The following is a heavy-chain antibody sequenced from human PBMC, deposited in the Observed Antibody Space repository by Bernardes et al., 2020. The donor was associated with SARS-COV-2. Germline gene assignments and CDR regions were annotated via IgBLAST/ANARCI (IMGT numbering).Heavy chain of an antibody. J-gene: IGHJ6*02. CDR2: IYHSGST. CDR1: GGSISSGGYS. D-gene: IGHD2-2*02. Sequence: LSLTCAVSGGSISSGGYSWSWIRQPPGKGLEWIGYIYHSGSTYYNPSLKSRVTISVDRSKNQFSLKLSSVTAADTAVYYCARARGSTSCYNNCYYYGMDVWGQGTTVTVSS. V-gene: IGHV4-30-2*01. CDR3: ARARGSTSCYNNCYYYGMDV.